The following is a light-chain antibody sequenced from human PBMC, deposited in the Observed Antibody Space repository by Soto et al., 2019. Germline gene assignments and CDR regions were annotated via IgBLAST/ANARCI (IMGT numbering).Light chain of an antibody. CDR3: QQSYSTPYT. CDR2: AAS. CDR1: QSVSTY. Sequence: DIQMTQSPSSLSASVGDRVTITCRASQSVSTYLTWYQQKQGKAPKLLIYAASSLQSGVPSRFSGSGSGTDFTLTISTLQPEDFATYYCQQSYSTPYTFGQGTNLEIK. V-gene: IGKV1-39*01. J-gene: IGKJ2*01.